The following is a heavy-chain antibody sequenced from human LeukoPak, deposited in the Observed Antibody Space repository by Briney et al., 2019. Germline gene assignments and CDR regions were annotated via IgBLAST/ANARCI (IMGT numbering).Heavy chain of an antibody. Sequence: SETLSLTCNVSGGSISSYYWSWMRQPPGRGLEWIGYINYSGGTNYNPSLKSRVTISVDMSKNHFSLKLSSVTAADTAVYYCARVGTVYSETDYWGQGTLVTVSS. D-gene: IGHD2-15*01. CDR3: ARVGTVYSETDY. CDR2: INYSGGT. V-gene: IGHV4-59*13. J-gene: IGHJ4*02. CDR1: GGSISSYY.